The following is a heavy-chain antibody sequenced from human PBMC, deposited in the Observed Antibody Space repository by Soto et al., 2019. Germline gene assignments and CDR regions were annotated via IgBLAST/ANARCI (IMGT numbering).Heavy chain of an antibody. CDR2: IYYSGST. Sequence: PSETLSLTCTVSGGSISSSSYYWGWIRQPPGKGLEWIGSIYYSGSTYYNPSLKSRVTISVDTSKNQFSLKLSSVTAADTAVYYCARLDAKRIVGATSYYFDYWGQGTLVTVSS. CDR3: ARLDAKRIVGATSYYFDY. CDR1: GGSISSSSYY. D-gene: IGHD1-26*01. J-gene: IGHJ4*02. V-gene: IGHV4-39*01.